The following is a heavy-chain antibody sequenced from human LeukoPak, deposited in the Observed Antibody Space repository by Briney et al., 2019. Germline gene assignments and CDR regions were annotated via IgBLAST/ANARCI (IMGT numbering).Heavy chain of an antibody. CDR2: IYHSGST. D-gene: IGHD5-24*01. V-gene: IGHV4-34*01. CDR1: GGSFSGYY. Sequence: SETLSLTCAVYGGSFSGYYWSWIRQPPGKGLEWIGSIYHSGSTYYNPSLKSRVTISVDTSKNQFSLKLSSVTAADTAVYYCARRRDGYNYGFFDYWGQGTLVTVSS. CDR3: ARRRDGYNYGFFDY. J-gene: IGHJ4*02.